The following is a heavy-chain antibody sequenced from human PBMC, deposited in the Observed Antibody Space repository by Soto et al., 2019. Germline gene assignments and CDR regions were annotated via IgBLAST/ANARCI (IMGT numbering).Heavy chain of an antibody. CDR1: GYTFTGYY. CDR3: TREGGGIAAAGAGNDAFDI. D-gene: IGHD6-13*01. CDR2: INPNSGDP. Sequence: GASVKVSCKASGYTFTGYYMHWVRQAPGQGLEWMGWINPNSGDPNYAQKFQGRVTMTRDTSINTAYMELRWLRSEDTAVYYCTREGGGIAAAGAGNDAFDIWGQGTKVTVSS. J-gene: IGHJ3*02. V-gene: IGHV1-2*02.